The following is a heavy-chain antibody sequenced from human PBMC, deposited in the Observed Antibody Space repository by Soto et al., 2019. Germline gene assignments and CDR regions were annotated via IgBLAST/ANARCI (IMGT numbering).Heavy chain of an antibody. CDR3: ARVPSMVRGVMSGRKDYYYYYMDV. D-gene: IGHD3-10*01. V-gene: IGHV4-59*08. Sequence: SETLSLTCTVSGGSISSYYWSWIRQPPGKGLEWIGYIYYSGSTNYNPSLKSRVTISVDTSKNQFSLKLSSVTAADTAVYYCARVPSMVRGVMSGRKDYYYYYMDVWGKGTTVTVSS. J-gene: IGHJ6*03. CDR1: GGSISSYY. CDR2: IYYSGST.